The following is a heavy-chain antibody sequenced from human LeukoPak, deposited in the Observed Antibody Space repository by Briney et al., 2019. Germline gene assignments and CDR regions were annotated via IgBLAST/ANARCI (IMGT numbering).Heavy chain of an antibody. CDR2: INPNSGGT. V-gene: IGHV1-2*02. J-gene: IGHJ4*02. CDR3: ARASYYYDSSGYLGYYFDY. CDR1: RYSLTEST. D-gene: IGHD3-22*01. Sequence: ASVKVSCKAPRYSLTESTIYTGRETPRQGLEWMGWINPNSGGTNYAQKFQGRVTMTRDTSISTAYMELSRLRSDDTAVYYCARASYYYDSSGYLGYYFDYWGQGTLVTVS.